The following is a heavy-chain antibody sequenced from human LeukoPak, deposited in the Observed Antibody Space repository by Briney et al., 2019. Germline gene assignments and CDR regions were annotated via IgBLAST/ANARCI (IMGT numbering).Heavy chain of an antibody. J-gene: IGHJ4*02. Sequence: GGSLRLSCAASGFTVSSNEMSWVRQAPGKGLEWVPSISGGSTYYADSRKGRFTISRDNSKNTLHLQMNSLRAEDTAVYYCAKDSYGSGSYNDYWGQGTLVTVSS. CDR2: ISGGST. V-gene: IGHV3-38-3*01. D-gene: IGHD3-10*01. CDR1: GFTVSSNE. CDR3: AKDSYGSGSYNDY.